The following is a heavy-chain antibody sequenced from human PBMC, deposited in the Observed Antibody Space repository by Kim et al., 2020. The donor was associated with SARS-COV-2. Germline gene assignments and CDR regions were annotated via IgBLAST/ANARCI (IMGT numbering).Heavy chain of an antibody. Sequence: SETLSLTCAVYGGSFSGSYWSWIRQPPGKGLEWIGEINPSGSTNYNPSLKSRVTISVDTSKNQFSLKLRSVTAADTAVYYCARGLAAAGPYDYWGQGTLVTVSA. CDR2: INPSGST. CDR1: GGSFSGSY. CDR3: ARGLAAAGPYDY. D-gene: IGHD6-13*01. J-gene: IGHJ4*02. V-gene: IGHV4-34*01.